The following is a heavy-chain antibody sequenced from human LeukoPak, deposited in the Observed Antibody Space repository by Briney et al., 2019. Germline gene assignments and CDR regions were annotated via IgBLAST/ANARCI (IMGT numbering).Heavy chain of an antibody. J-gene: IGHJ4*02. CDR3: ARRGAYCGGDRCFGVLDY. CDR1: GGSISSYY. V-gene: IGHV4-59*08. D-gene: IGHD2-21*02. CDR2: IYYSGST. Sequence: SETLSLTCTVSGGSISSYYWSWLRQPPGKGLEWIGYIYYSGSTNYNPSLKSRVTISVDTSKNQFSLKLSSVTAADTAVYYSARRGAYCGGDRCFGVLDYSGQGTLVTASS.